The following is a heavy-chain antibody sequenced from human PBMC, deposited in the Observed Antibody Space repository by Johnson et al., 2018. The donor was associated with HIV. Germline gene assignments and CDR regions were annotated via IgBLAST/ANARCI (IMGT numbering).Heavy chain of an antibody. J-gene: IGHJ3*01. CDR1: GFTFSDYY. Sequence: QVQLVVSGGGLIQPGGSLRLSCATSGFTFSDYYINWIRQAPGKGLEWVSYISSTGSSIKYVDSVKGRFTISRDNPKNSLYLQMNSLRAEDTAVYYCAREMAWEDAFDVWGQGTMVTVSS. D-gene: IGHD5-24*01. CDR2: ISSTGSSI. CDR3: AREMAWEDAFDV. V-gene: IGHV3-11*04.